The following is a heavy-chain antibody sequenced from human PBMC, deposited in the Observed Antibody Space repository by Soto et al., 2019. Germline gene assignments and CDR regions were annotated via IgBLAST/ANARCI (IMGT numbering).Heavy chain of an antibody. Sequence: SETLSLTCNASGGAVSSSDSAWGWIRQSPGKGLEWIGTIDYSATLYYIPSLKSRATISVDTSNSQFSLKLSSVTAADTAVYYCAGGDYYHSSGYYFYYYTMDVWGQGTTVTVSS. V-gene: IGHV4-39*01. CDR3: AGGDYYHSSGYYFYYYTMDV. CDR1: GGAVSSSDSA. J-gene: IGHJ6*02. CDR2: IDYSATL. D-gene: IGHD3-22*01.